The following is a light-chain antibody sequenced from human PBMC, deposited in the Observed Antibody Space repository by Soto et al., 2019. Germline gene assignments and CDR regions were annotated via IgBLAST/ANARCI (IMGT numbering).Light chain of an antibody. Sequence: QSALTQPASVSGSPGQSITISCIGTSSDVGGYNHVSWYQQHPGKAPKLIIYEVRNRPSEVSNRLSGSKSGNTASLTISGLQADDEADYYCCSYTSSSIRVFGGGTKVTVL. CDR1: SSDVGGYNH. V-gene: IGLV2-14*01. J-gene: IGLJ3*02. CDR2: EVR. CDR3: CSYTSSSIRV.